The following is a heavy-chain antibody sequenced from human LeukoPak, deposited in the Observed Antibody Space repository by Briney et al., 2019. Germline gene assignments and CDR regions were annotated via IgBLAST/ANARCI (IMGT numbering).Heavy chain of an antibody. J-gene: IGHJ4*02. CDR2: IYYTGNT. Sequence: SETLSLTCTVSGGSISSYYWSWIRHPPGKGLEWIGYIYYTGNTRYNPSLKSRVTISVDTSKNQFSLKLSSVTAADTAVYYCAREDSSGYNDYWGQGTLVTVSS. CDR1: GGSISSYY. V-gene: IGHV4-59*01. CDR3: AREDSSGYNDY. D-gene: IGHD3-22*01.